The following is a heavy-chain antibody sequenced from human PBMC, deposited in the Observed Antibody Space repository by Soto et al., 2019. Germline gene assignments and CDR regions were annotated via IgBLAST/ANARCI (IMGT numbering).Heavy chain of an antibody. J-gene: IGHJ4*02. CDR3: SRESEDLTSNFDY. CDR2: ISSTTNYI. Sequence: PGGSLRLSCAASGVNFTRYSMNWVRQAPGKGLEWVSSISSTTNYIYYGDSMKGRFTISRDNAKNSLYLEMNSMRAEDTAVYYCSRESEDLTSNFDYWGQGTLVTVSS. CDR1: GVNFTRYS. V-gene: IGHV3-21*06.